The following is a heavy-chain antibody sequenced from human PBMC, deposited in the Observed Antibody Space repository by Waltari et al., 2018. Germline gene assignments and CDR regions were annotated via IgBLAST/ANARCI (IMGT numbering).Heavy chain of an antibody. Sequence: EVQLVESVGGLVQPGRSLRLACVGSGFSFADGAMHWVRQVPGKGLEWVSGINWNSGNIGYADSVKGRFTISRDNTKNSLYLQINSVRTEDTALYYCTSDAFGNSIGGVFDYWGQGTLVNVSS. CDR3: TSDAFGNSIGGVFDY. J-gene: IGHJ4*02. V-gene: IGHV3-9*01. D-gene: IGHD3-3*01. CDR2: INWNSGNI. CDR1: GFSFADGA.